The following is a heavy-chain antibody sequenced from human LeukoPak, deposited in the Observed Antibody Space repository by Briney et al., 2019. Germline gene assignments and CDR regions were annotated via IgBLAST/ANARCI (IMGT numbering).Heavy chain of an antibody. CDR3: ARQLAAGNDGFDV. CDR1: GVSIYTSTFY. CDR2: IYYNEDT. Sequence: SETLSLTCTVSGVSIYTSTFYWGWIRQPPGKGLEFIGSIYYNEDTFHNPSLNSRLTISVDTSTSQFSLRLSSVTAADTAVYYCARQLAAGNDGFDVWGQGAMVTVSS. D-gene: IGHD2-15*01. J-gene: IGHJ3*01. V-gene: IGHV4-39*01.